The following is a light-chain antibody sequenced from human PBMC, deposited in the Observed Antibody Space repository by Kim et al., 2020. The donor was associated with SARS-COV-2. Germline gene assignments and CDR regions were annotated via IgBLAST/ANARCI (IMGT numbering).Light chain of an antibody. Sequence: GQTVPTAWSVSSTNIGGNVLGWYQQRPGTAPNLLIYNNMQRPSGVPDRCSGSTSGTSASLATSGLQSEDESDYYCAAWDDSLYGWVFGGGTQLTVL. CDR1: STNIGGNV. CDR3: AAWDDSLYGWV. CDR2: NNM. J-gene: IGLJ3*02. V-gene: IGLV1-44*01.